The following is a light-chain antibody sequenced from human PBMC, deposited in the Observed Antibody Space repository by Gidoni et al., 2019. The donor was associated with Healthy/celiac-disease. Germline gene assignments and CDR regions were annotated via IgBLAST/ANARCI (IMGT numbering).Light chain of an antibody. CDR3: QQYNNWPPRNT. V-gene: IGKV3-15*01. J-gene: IGKJ2*01. CDR2: GAS. Sequence: ELVMTQSPATLSVSPGERATLSCRASQSVNSNLAWYQQKPGQAPRLLIYGASTRATGIPARFSGSGSGTEFTLTISSLQSEDFAVYYCQQYNNWPPRNTFGQGTKLEIK. CDR1: QSVNSN.